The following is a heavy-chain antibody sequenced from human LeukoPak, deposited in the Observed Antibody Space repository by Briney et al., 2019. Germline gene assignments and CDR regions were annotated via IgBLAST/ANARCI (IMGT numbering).Heavy chain of an antibody. J-gene: IGHJ5*02. CDR2: IHHSGST. Sequence: NPGGSLRLSCAASGFTFSSYSMNWVRQPPGKGLEWIASIHHSGSTYYNPSLKSRVTISVDTSKNQLSLRLSSVTAADTAVYHCARLPDPWGQGTLVTVSS. CDR1: GFTFSSYSMN. V-gene: IGHV4-39*01. CDR3: ARLPDP.